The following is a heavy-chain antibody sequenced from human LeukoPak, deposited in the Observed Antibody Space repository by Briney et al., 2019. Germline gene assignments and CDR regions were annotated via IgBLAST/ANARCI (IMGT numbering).Heavy chain of an antibody. CDR2: IKQDGSEK. CDR1: GFTFSSYW. D-gene: IGHD3-3*01. Sequence: GGSLRLSCAASGFTFSSYWMSWVRQVPGKGLEWVANIKQDGSEKYYVDSVKGRFTISRDNAKNSLYLQMNSLRAEDTAVYYCARGHWYYDFWSGYYVDYWGQGTLVTVSS. J-gene: IGHJ4*02. CDR3: ARGHWYYDFWSGYYVDY. V-gene: IGHV3-7*01.